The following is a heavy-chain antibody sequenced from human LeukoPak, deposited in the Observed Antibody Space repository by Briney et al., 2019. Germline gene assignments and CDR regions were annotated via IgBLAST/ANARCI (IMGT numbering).Heavy chain of an antibody. CDR2: INNEGNDT. Sequence: GGSLRLSCAASGFTFNKYWMHWVRQVPRKGLIWVSRINNEGNDTYYVDSVKGRFTISRDNAKNTLYLQMNSLRAEDTAVYYCKRGIYGNFDYWGQGSLVTVSS. J-gene: IGHJ4*02. CDR1: GFTFNKYW. D-gene: IGHD3-10*01. CDR3: KRGIYGNFDY. V-gene: IGHV3-74*01.